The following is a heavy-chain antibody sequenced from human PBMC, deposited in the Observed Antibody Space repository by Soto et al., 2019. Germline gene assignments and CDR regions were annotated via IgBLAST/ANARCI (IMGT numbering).Heavy chain of an antibody. D-gene: IGHD1-26*01. V-gene: IGHV1-2*02. J-gene: IGHJ4*02. CDR1: GYTFTGHY. Sequence: ASVKVSCKASGYTFTGHYIHWVRQAPKQGPEWMGEIGPESGATRYAQKFKGRVTMTRDMSITTVYMELNNLSPDDTAVYYCGRGRSGQIVVFYWGQGTPVTVSS. CDR2: IGPESGAT. CDR3: GRGRSGQIVVFY.